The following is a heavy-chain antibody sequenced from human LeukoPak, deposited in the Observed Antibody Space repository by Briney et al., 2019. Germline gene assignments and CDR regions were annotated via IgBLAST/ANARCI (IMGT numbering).Heavy chain of an antibody. CDR1: GGSFSGYY. D-gene: IGHD4-4*01. Sequence: SEALSLTCAGYGGSFSGYYWSWIRQPPGKGLEWIGEINHSGSTNYNPSLKSRVTISVDTSKNQFSLKLSSVTAADTAVYYCARGRTVTNFDYWGQGTLVTVSS. CDR2: INHSGST. J-gene: IGHJ4*02. V-gene: IGHV4-34*01. CDR3: ARGRTVTNFDY.